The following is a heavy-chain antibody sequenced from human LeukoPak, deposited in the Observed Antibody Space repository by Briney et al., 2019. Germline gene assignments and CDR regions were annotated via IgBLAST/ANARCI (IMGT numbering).Heavy chain of an antibody. J-gene: IGHJ4*02. CDR3: ARSPQTYYYDSSGYYYAPFDY. D-gene: IGHD3-22*01. CDR1: GGSISSYY. Sequence: SETLSLTCTVSGGSISSYYWSWIRQPPGKGLEWSGYIYYSGSTNYNPSLKSRVTISVDTSKNQFSLKLSSVTAADTAVYYCARSPQTYYYDSSGYYYAPFDYWGQGTLVTVSS. V-gene: IGHV4-59*01. CDR2: IYYSGST.